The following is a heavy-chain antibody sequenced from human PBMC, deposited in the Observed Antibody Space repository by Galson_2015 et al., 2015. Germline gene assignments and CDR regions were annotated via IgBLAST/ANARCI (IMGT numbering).Heavy chain of an antibody. Sequence: SLRLSCAASGFTFSNYWMHWVRQTPGKGLAWVSRVNADGSSTDYAGSVKGRFTISRDNTKNTLYLQMINLRAEDTAVYYCAALLLSSTFWYFDLWGRGTLVSVSS. J-gene: IGHJ2*01. CDR3: AALLLSSTFWYFDL. V-gene: IGHV3-74*01. D-gene: IGHD2-21*01. CDR1: GFTFSNYW. CDR2: VNADGSST.